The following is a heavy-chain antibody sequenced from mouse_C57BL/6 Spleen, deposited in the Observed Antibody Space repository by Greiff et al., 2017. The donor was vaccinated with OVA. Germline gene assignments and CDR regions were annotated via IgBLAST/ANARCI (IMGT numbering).Heavy chain of an antibody. V-gene: IGHV1-63*01. CDR1: GYTFTNYW. CDR2: IYPGGGYT. Sequence: VQLQQSGAELVRPGTSVKMSCKASGYTFTNYWIGWAKQRPGHGLEWIGDIYPGGGYTNYNEKFKGKATLTADKSSSTAYMQFSSLTSEDSAIYYCARRTLQGAMDYWGQGTSVTVSS. CDR3: ARRTLQGAMDY. D-gene: IGHD2-10*01. J-gene: IGHJ4*01.